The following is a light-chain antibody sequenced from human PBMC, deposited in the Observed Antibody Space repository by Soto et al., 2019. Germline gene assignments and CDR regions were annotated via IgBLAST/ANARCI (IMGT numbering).Light chain of an antibody. V-gene: IGLV2-14*01. CDR2: DVS. CDR1: GSDVGGYNY. J-gene: IGLJ1*01. CDR3: SSYTSSSTYV. Sequence: QSVLTLPASVSGSPGQSITIACTGTGSDVGGYNYVSWYQQYPGKAPRLVISDVSNRPSGVSNRFSGSKSGNSASLTISGLQAEDEADYYCSSYTSSSTYVFGTGTKVTVL.